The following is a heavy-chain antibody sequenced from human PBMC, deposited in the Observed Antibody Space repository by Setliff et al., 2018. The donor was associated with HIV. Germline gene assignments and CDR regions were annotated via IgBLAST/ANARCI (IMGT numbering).Heavy chain of an antibody. J-gene: IGHJ4*02. CDR3: TRPTANGPSIDY. V-gene: IGHV3-74*01. Sequence: PGESLKISCVASGFTFTSYWMHWVRQAPGKGLVWVSRITVDGSSATYADSVKGRFTISRDNAKNTLYLQMNSLRAEDTAVYYCTRPTANGPSIDYWGQGTLVTVSS. D-gene: IGHD2-8*01. CDR1: GFTFTSYW. CDR2: ITVDGSSA.